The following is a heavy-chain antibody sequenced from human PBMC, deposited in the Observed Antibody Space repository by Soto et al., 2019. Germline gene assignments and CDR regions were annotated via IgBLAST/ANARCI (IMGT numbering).Heavy chain of an antibody. Sequence: GGSVKVSCKASGYSLSGYYLHWVRQAPGQGPEWMGWINPNSGGTKYVQKFQGRVTMTRDTSISTVYLELSRLRSDDTAVYYCARGWGIAAPGPNWFDPWGQGTLVTVSS. CDR2: INPNSGGT. J-gene: IGHJ5*02. V-gene: IGHV1-2*02. D-gene: IGHD6-13*01. CDR1: GYSLSGYY. CDR3: ARGWGIAAPGPNWFDP.